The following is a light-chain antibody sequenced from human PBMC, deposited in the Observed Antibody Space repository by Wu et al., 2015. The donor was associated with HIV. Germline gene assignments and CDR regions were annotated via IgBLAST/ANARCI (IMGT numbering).Light chain of an antibody. Sequence: EIVLTQSPGTLSLSPGERATLSCRTSQSISSSYLAWYQQKPGQAPRLLIYGASTRATGIPDRFSGSGSETDFTLTISRLEPEDFAVYYCQRSGTFGQGTKVEIK. CDR2: GAS. V-gene: IGKV3-20*01. CDR3: QRSGT. CDR1: QSISSSY. J-gene: IGKJ1*01.